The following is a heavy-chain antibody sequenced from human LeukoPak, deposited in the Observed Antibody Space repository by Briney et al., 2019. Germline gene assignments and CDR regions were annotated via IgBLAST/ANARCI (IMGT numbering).Heavy chain of an antibody. CDR2: INPNSGGT. V-gene: IGHV1-2*02. D-gene: IGHD3-16*01. J-gene: IGHJ6*03. CDR1: GYTFTGYY. CDR3: ARSQARWSNWGPSVYYMDV. Sequence: ASVKVSCKASGYTFTGYYMHWVRQAPGQGLEWMGWINPNSGGTNYAQKFQGRVTMTRDTSISTAYMELSRLRSDDTAVYYCARSQARWSNWGPSVYYMDVWGKGTTVTVSS.